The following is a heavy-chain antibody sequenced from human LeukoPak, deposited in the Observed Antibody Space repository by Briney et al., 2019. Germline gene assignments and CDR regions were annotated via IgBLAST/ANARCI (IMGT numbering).Heavy chain of an antibody. D-gene: IGHD5-24*01. CDR2: ITSSSSYI. J-gene: IGHJ4*02. CDR1: GLTVSSYA. V-gene: IGHV3-21*01. Sequence: GGSLRLSCGASGLTVSSYAMSWVRQAPGKGLEWVSSITSSSSYIYYADSVKGRFTISRDNAKNSLYLQMNSLRAEDTAVYYCARDQMARVGYSYLYDFDYWGQGTLVTVSS. CDR3: ARDQMARVGYSYLYDFDY.